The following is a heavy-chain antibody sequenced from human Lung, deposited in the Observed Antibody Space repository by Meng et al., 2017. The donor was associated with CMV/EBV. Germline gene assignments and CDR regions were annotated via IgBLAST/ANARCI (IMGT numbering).Heavy chain of an antibody. CDR3: ARDRVRGVVVVPAAYDY. J-gene: IGHJ4*02. V-gene: IGHV1-18*01. Sequence: ASXXVSXKASGYIFTSYGISWVRQAPGQGLEWMGWISAYNGNTNYEQKLQGRVTMTTDTSTSTAYMELRSLRSDDTAVYYCARDRVRGVVVVPAAYDYWGQGTXVTVSS. CDR2: ISAYNGNT. CDR1: GYIFTSYG. D-gene: IGHD2-2*01.